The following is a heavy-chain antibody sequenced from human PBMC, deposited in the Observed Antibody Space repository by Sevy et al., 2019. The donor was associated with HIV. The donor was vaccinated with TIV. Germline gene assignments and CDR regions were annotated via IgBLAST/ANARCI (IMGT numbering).Heavy chain of an antibody. CDR2: INPNSGST. V-gene: IGHV1-2*02. Sequence: ASVKVSCKASGYTFTGHYMHWVRQAPGQGLEWMGWINPNSGSTDYAQKFQGSVTLTRDTSISTAYLELSRPTSDDTAVYYCARVFPYCSGGSCYSPYDAFDIWGQGTMVTVSS. CDR3: ARVFPYCSGGSCYSPYDAFDI. CDR1: GYTFTGHY. D-gene: IGHD2-15*01. J-gene: IGHJ3*02.